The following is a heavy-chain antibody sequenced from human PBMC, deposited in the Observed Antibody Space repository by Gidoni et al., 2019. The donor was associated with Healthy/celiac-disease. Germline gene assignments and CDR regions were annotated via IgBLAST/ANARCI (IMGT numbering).Heavy chain of an antibody. D-gene: IGHD6-6*01. V-gene: IGHV5-51*01. CDR2: IYPGDSDT. Sequence: EVQLVQSGAEVKKPGESLKISCKGSGYSFTSYWIGWVRRMPWEGRAWMGIIYPGDSDTRYSPSFQGQVTISADKSISTAYLQWSSLKASDTAMYYCARSRTAALFDYWGQGTLVTVSS. CDR1: GYSFTSYW. CDR3: ARSRTAALFDY. J-gene: IGHJ4*02.